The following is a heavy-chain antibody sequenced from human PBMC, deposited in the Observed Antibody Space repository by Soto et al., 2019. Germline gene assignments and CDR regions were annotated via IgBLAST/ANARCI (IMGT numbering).Heavy chain of an antibody. Sequence: PSETLSLTCTVSGGSISSSSYYWGWIRQPPGKGLEWIGSIYYSGSTYYNPSLKSRVTISVDTSKNQFSLKLSSVTAADTAVYYCARHAVHSSGFIDYWGQGTLVTVS. CDR3: ARHAVHSSGFIDY. J-gene: IGHJ4*02. CDR1: GGSISSSSYY. CDR2: IYYSGST. D-gene: IGHD6-19*01. V-gene: IGHV4-39*01.